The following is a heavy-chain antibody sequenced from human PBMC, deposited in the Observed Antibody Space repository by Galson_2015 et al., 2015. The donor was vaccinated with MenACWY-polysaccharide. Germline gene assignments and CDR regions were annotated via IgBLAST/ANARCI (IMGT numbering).Heavy chain of an antibody. CDR2: IKKDGSEK. Sequence: SLRLSCAVSGFKFRNYWMTWVRQAPGKGLEWVANIKKDGSEKHYVDSVRGRFTISRDNALYLQMNSLRAEDTAVYFCARGHYGMDVWGQGTTFTVSS. CDR3: ARGHYGMDV. CDR1: GFKFRNYW. J-gene: IGHJ6*02. V-gene: IGHV3-7*01.